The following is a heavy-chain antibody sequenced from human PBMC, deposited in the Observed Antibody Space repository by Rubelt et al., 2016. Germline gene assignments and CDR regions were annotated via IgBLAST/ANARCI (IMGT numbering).Heavy chain of an antibody. CDR2: IIPNSGGT. CDR3: ARGSWFRGAFDI. J-gene: IGHJ3*02. Sequence: LVQSGAEVKKPGSSVKVSCKASGGTFSSYAISWVRQAPGQGLEWMGRIIPNSGGTNYAQKFQGWVTMTRDTSISTAYMELSRLRSDDTAVYYCARGSWFRGAFDIWGQGTMVTVSS. D-gene: IGHD6-13*01. V-gene: IGHV1-2*04. CDR1: GGTFSSYA.